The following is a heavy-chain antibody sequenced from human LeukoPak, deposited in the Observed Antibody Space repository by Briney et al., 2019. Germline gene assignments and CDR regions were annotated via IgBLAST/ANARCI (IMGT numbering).Heavy chain of an antibody. CDR2: ISGDGVST. CDR1: GLPIADFA. Sequence: GGSLRLSCVASGLPIADFAMHWVRQAPGKGLEWASLISGDGVSTFYADSVKGRFSISRDNSKNSLYLEMNSLRTEDAAMYYCAKESGKFDYWGQGTLVAVSS. V-gene: IGHV3-43*02. J-gene: IGHJ4*02. CDR3: AKESGKFDY.